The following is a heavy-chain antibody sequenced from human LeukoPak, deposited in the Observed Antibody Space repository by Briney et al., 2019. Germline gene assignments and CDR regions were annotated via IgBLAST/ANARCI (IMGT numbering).Heavy chain of an antibody. CDR1: GGSFSGYY. CDR2: INHSGGT. Sequence: SETLSLTCAVYGGSFSGYYWSWIRQPPGKGLEWIGEINHSGGTNYNPSLKSRVTISVDTSKNQFSLKLSSVTAADTAVYYCARGRSGYYSRGGELDYWGQGTLVTVSS. V-gene: IGHV4-34*01. CDR3: ARGRSGYYSRGGELDY. D-gene: IGHD3-22*01. J-gene: IGHJ4*02.